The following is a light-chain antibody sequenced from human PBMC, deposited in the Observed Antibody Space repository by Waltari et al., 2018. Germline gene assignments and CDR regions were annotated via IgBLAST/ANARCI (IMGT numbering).Light chain of an antibody. V-gene: IGLV1-44*01. CDR3: AAWDDTLNGLV. CDR1: SSNIGTYS. CDR2: SNT. J-gene: IGLJ2*01. Sequence: QSVLTQPPSASGTPGQRVLISCSGGSSNIGTYSVNWYQQLPGTAPKVLIYSNTQRPSGVPGRFSGSKSGTSASLAISGLQSEDEANYYCAAWDDTLNGLVFGGGTKVTVL.